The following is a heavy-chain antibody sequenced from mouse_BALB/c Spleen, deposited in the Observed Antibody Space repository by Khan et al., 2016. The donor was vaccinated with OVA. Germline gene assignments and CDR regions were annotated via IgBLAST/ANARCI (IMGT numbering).Heavy chain of an antibody. CDR1: GHTFTKFG. CDR2: INTYTGEP. CDR3: ARPPYFSYVLDN. Sequence: QIQLVQSGPEVKKPGETVKISCKASGHTFTKFGMNWVKQAPGKGLKWMGWINTYTGEPTYADDFNGRFAFFLETSASTAYLQINNLKNEDTATYCCARPPYFSYVLDNWGQGTSVTVSS. D-gene: IGHD2-10*01. V-gene: IGHV9-3-1*01. J-gene: IGHJ4*01.